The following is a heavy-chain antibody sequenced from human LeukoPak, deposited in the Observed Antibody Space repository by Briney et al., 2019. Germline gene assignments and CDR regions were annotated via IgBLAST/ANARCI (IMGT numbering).Heavy chain of an antibody. CDR3: VRRSSWSTYNYFDP. V-gene: IGHV4-59*08. J-gene: IGHJ5*02. CDR1: GGSISSYY. Sequence: SETLSLTCTVSGGSISSYYWSWIRQPPGKGLEWIGYIYYSGTTNYNPSLKSRVTISVHTSENQFALKLSSVTAADTAVYYCVRRSSWSTYNYFDPWGQGTLVIVSS. D-gene: IGHD6-13*01. CDR2: IYYSGTT.